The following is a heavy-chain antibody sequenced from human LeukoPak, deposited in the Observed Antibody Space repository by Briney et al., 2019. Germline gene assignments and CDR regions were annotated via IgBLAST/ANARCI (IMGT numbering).Heavy chain of an antibody. Sequence: PGGSLRLSCAASGFTFSSYWMHWVRQAPGKGLVWVSRINSDGSITSYADSVKGRFTISRDNSENTLYFQMNSLRAEDTAVYFCAKHRAARTAPDAFDIWGQGTTVTVS. CDR2: INSDGSIT. V-gene: IGHV3-74*01. J-gene: IGHJ3*02. D-gene: IGHD6-25*01. CDR3: AKHRAARTAPDAFDI. CDR1: GFTFSSYW.